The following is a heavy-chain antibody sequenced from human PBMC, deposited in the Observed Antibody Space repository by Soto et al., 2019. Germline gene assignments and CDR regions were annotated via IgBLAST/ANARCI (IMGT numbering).Heavy chain of an antibody. J-gene: IGHJ6*02. V-gene: IGHV1-69*13. D-gene: IGHD1-26*01. CDR1: GGTFSSYA. CDR2: IIPIFGTA. CDR3: ARDWSGSYADYYYGMDV. Sequence: SVKVSCKASGGTFSSYAISWVRQAPGQGLEWMGGIIPIFGTANYAQKFQGRVTITADESTSTAYMELSSLRSEDTAVYYCARDWSGSYADYYYGMDVWGQGTTVTVSS.